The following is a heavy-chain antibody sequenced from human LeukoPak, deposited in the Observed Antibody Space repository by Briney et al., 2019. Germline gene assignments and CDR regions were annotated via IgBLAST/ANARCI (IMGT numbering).Heavy chain of an antibody. CDR3: ARWETMERGDY. J-gene: IGHJ4*02. CDR2: ISGGGDGI. CDR1: GFTFSSYS. V-gene: IGHV3-23*01. Sequence: GGSLRLSCAASGFTFSSYSMSWVRQAPGKGLEWVSVISGGGDGIYYADSVRGRFTISRDNSRNTVHLQMNSLRAGDTAVYYCARWETMERGDYWGQGTRVTVSS. D-gene: IGHD3-10*01.